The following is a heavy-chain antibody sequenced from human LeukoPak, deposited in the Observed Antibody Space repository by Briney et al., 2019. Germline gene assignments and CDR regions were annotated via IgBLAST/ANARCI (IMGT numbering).Heavy chain of an antibody. Sequence: PGGSLRLSCAASGFSFSTYSMSWVRQAPGRGLEWVSSISSNSRHIYYADSVKGRFTISRDNAKNSLYLQMNSLRAEDTAVYYCARVLEAAAFDYWGQGTLVTVSS. V-gene: IGHV3-21*01. CDR1: GFSFSTYS. CDR3: ARVLEAAAFDY. D-gene: IGHD6-13*01. J-gene: IGHJ4*02. CDR2: ISSNSRHI.